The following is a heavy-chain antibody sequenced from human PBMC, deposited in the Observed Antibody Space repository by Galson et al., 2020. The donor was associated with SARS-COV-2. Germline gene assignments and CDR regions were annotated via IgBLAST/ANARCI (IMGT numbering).Heavy chain of an antibody. D-gene: IGHD5-18*01. CDR1: GYTFTSYD. Sequence: ASVKVSCKTSGYTFTSYDINGVRQATGQGLEWMGWMNPNSGNSGCTQKFQGRVTMTRDTSISTAYMELSNLTSEDTAVYYCARLVSLPWVHFWLPNCGVDFCPQWTPVSVSS. V-gene: IGHV1-8*01. J-gene: IGHJ6*02. CDR2: MNPNSGNS. CDR3: ARLVSLPWVHFWLPNCGVDF.